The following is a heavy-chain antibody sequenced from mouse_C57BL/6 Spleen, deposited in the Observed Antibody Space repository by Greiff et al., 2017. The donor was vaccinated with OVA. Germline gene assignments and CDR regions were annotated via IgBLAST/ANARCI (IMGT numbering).Heavy chain of an antibody. CDR3: ARGGYDGYYVGAMDY. CDR2: IYPGDGDT. J-gene: IGHJ4*01. Sequence: QVQLQQSGPELVKPGASVKIPCKASGYAFSSSWMNWVKQRPGKGLEWIGRIYPGDGDTNYNGKFKGKATLTADKSSSTAYMQLSSLTSEDSAVYFCARGGYDGYYVGAMDYWGQGTSVTVSS. V-gene: IGHV1-82*01. CDR1: GYAFSSSW. D-gene: IGHD2-3*01.